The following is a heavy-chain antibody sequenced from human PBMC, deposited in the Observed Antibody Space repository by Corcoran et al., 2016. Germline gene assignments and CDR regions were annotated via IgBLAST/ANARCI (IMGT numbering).Heavy chain of an antibody. CDR2: IDWDDDK. J-gene: IGHJ4*02. CDR1: GFSLSTSGMC. Sequence: QVTLRESGPALVKPTQTLTLTCTFSGFSLSTSGMCVSWIRQPPGKALEWLALIDWDDDKYYSTSLKTRLTISKDTSKNQVVLTMTNMDPVDTATDYSARIRRDGRGAGFDYWGQGTLVTVSS. D-gene: IGHD3-10*01. CDR3: ARIRRDGRGAGFDY. V-gene: IGHV2-70*01.